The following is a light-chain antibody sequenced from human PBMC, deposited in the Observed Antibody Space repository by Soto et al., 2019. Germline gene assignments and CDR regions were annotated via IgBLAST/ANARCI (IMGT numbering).Light chain of an antibody. J-gene: IGKJ1*01. CDR2: GAS. CDR3: QQYNNWPRT. V-gene: IGKV3-15*01. Sequence: EIVMTQSPATLSVSPGESATLSCRASQSVSSNLAWYQQKPGQAPRLLLYGASTRATGIPARFSGSRSGTEFTLTISSLQSEDFAVYYCQQYNNWPRTFGQGTKVEIK. CDR1: QSVSSN.